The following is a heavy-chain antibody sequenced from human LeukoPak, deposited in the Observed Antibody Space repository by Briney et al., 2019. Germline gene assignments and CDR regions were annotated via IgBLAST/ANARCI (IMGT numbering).Heavy chain of an antibody. CDR1: GFTFHDYG. CDR2: IDRNGGSI. V-gene: IGHV3-20*04. D-gene: IGHD1-1*01. J-gene: IGHJ4*02. Sequence: GGSLRLSCAASGFTFHDYGMSWVRQAPGKGLEWVSGIDRNGGSIGYADSVKGRFTISRDNAKSSLYLQMNSLRAEDTALYYCARAGQYNWNDEKDYWGQGTLVTVSS. CDR3: ARAGQYNWNDEKDY.